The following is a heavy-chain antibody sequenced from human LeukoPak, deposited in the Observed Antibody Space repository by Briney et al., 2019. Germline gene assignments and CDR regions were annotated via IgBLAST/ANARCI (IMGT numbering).Heavy chain of an antibody. D-gene: IGHD2-2*01. Sequence: SETLSLTCTVSGGSISSYYGSWIRQPPGKGLGWNGYMYYSGSNNYNPSLRSRVTISVDTSKNQFSLKLSSVTAADTAVYYCARVSIYCSSTSCYEDAFDIWGQGTMVTVSS. V-gene: IGHV4-59*01. CDR2: MYYSGSN. J-gene: IGHJ3*02. CDR3: ARVSIYCSSTSCYEDAFDI. CDR1: GGSISSYY.